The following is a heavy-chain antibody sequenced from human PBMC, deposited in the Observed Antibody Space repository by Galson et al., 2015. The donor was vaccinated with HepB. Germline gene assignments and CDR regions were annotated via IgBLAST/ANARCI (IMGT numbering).Heavy chain of an antibody. J-gene: IGHJ1*01. D-gene: IGHD6-13*01. CDR1: GFTFSNYY. V-gene: IGHV3-11*03. Sequence: SLRLSCAASGFTFSNYYISWIRQTPGKGLEWVAYISSDGTYTDFVGSVKGRFTISRDNTKKSLFLQMNSLRAEDTAVYYCVGGYRYFQYWGQGTLVTVSS. CDR2: ISSDGTYT. CDR3: VGGYRYFQY.